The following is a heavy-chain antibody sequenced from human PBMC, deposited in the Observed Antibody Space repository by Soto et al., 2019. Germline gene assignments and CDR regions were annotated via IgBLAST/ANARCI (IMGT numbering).Heavy chain of an antibody. V-gene: IGHV1-18*01. Sequence: QVQLVQSGAEVKKPGASVKVSCKASGYTFTRSGITWVRQAPGQGLARMGWISTYNGDTNYAQTFQCRVTMTTDTSTSTVNMEVRSRRSDDTAVYYCAREGVAPYYYCGMDVWGRGTPVTVAS. D-gene: IGHD5-12*01. CDR2: ISTYNGDT. CDR3: AREGVAPYYYCGMDV. CDR1: GYTFTRSG. J-gene: IGHJ6*02.